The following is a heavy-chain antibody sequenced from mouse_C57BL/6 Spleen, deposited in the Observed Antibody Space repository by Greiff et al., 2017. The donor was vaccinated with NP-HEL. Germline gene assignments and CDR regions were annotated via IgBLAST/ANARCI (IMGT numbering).Heavy chain of an antibody. Sequence: VQLKQSGPELVKPGASVKISCKASGYTFTDYYMNWVKQSHGKSLEWIGDINPNNGGTSYNQKFKGKATLTVDKSSSTAYMELRSLTSEDSAVYYCASHYYGSGGFAYWGQGTLVTVSA. D-gene: IGHD1-1*01. CDR3: ASHYYGSGGFAY. CDR1: GYTFTDYY. CDR2: INPNNGGT. J-gene: IGHJ3*01. V-gene: IGHV1-26*01.